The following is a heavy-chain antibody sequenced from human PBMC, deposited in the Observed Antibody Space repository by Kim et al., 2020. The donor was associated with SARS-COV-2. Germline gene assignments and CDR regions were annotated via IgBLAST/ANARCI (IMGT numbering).Heavy chain of an antibody. Sequence: GGSLRLSCAASGFTFSSYWMHWVRQAPGKGLVWVSRINSDGSSTSYADSVKGRFTISRDNAKNTLYLQMNSLRAEDTAVYYCARTSSSWYYNYYGMDVWGQGTTVTVSS. J-gene: IGHJ6*02. CDR2: INSDGSST. V-gene: IGHV3-74*01. D-gene: IGHD6-13*01. CDR3: ARTSSSWYYNYYGMDV. CDR1: GFTFSSYW.